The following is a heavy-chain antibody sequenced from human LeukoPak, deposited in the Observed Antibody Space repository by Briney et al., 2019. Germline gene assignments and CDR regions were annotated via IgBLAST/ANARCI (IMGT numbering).Heavy chain of an antibody. D-gene: IGHD3-22*01. CDR2: IKQDGSEK. J-gene: IGHJ3*02. Sequence: RGSLRLSCAASGFTFSSYWMSWVRQAPGKGLEWVANIKQDGSEKYYVDSVKGRFTISRDNAKNSLYLQMNSLRAEDTAVYYCAREQRLYYYDSSAYYKGAFDIWGQGTMVTVSS. CDR1: GFTFSSYW. CDR3: AREQRLYYYDSSAYYKGAFDI. V-gene: IGHV3-7*01.